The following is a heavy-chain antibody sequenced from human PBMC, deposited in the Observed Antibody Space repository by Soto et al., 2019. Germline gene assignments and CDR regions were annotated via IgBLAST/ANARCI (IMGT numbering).Heavy chain of an antibody. Sequence: QVQLVQSGAEVKKPGASVKVSCKASGDTFTNYDIKWVRQATGQGLEWMGWMNPNSGNTGYAQKFXGRVTMSRNISISTAYVWLSSLRSEDTAVYYCVRGRTGMDVWGQWTTVTVSS. CDR1: GDTFTNYD. V-gene: IGHV1-8*01. CDR3: VRGRTGMDV. CDR2: MNPNSGNT. J-gene: IGHJ6*02.